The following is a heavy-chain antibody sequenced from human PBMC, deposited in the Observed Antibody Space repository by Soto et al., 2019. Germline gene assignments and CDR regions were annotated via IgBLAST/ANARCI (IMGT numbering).Heavy chain of an antibody. CDR2: ISYDGNNK. J-gene: IGHJ4*02. Sequence: GGSLRLSCEASGFIFRNYAMHWVRQAPGKGLEWVAIISYDGNNKYYADSVRGRFTISRDNSKDTLYLQISSPRDEDTAVYYCARDLTDVVDYWGQGTLVTVSS. D-gene: IGHD3-10*02. V-gene: IGHV3-30-3*01. CDR1: GFIFRNYA. CDR3: ARDLTDVVDY.